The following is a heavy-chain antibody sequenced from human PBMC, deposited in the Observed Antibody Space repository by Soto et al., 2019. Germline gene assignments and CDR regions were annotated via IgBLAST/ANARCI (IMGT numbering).Heavy chain of an antibody. V-gene: IGHV1-2*04. Sequence: GASVTVSCKASGYTFTGYYMHWVRQAPGQGLEWMGWINPNSGGTNYAQKFQGWVTMTRDTSISTAYMELSRLRSDDTAVYYCARDSPYSSSSHYFDYWGQGTLVTVSS. CDR3: ARDSPYSSSSHYFDY. CDR1: GYTFTGYY. CDR2: INPNSGGT. J-gene: IGHJ4*02. D-gene: IGHD6-6*01.